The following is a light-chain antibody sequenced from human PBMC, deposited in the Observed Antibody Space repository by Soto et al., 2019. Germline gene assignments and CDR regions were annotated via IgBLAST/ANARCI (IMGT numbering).Light chain of an antibody. CDR1: SGHSSYA. V-gene: IGLV4-69*02. J-gene: IGLJ3*02. Sequence: QLVLTQSPSASASLGASVKLTCTLSSGHSSYAIAWHQQQPEKGPRYLMKLNSDGSQSKGDGIPDRFSGSSSGAERYLTISSLQSEDEADYYCQTWGTGMVFGGGTKLTVL. CDR3: QTWGTGMV. CDR2: LNSDGSQ.